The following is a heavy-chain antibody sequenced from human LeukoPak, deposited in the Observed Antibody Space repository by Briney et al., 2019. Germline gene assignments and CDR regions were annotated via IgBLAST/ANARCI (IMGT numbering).Heavy chain of an antibody. D-gene: IGHD2-15*01. CDR3: AKDYGPSYGYCSGGSCYSGYFDY. V-gene: IGHV3-23*01. CDR2: ISGTGSST. CDR1: GITFSSYA. Sequence: PGGSLRLSCAASGITFSSYAMSWVRQAPGKGLEWVSAISGTGSSTYYADSVKGRFTISRDNSKNTLYLQMKSLRAEDTAVYYCAKDYGPSYGYCSGGSCYSGYFDYWGQGTLVTVSS. J-gene: IGHJ4*02.